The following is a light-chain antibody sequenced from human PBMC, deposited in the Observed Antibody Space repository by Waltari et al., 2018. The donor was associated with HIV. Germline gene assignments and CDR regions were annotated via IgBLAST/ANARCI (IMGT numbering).Light chain of an antibody. CDR3: CSYTGSTTWV. CDR1: SSDVGSYNV. CDR2: EDN. V-gene: IGLV2-23*01. J-gene: IGLJ3*02. Sequence: QSALTQPASVSGSPGQSITISCTGTSSDVGSYNVVSWYQQHPGKAPKLMIYEDNKRPSGVSNRVSGSKSGNTASLTISGLQAEDEADYYCCSYTGSTTWVFGGGTKLTVL.